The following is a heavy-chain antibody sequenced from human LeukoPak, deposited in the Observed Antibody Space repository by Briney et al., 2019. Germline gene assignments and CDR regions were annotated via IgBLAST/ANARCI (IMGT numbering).Heavy chain of an antibody. Sequence: SETLSLTCTVSRGSISGHYWSWIRKPPGKGLEWVGYIHYSGSTNYNPSLKSRVLISVDRSKNQFSLTLSAVTAAAPASSFCWRMVTNSSTWFAGYYHYYYIDGWGKGTTVTVSS. D-gene: IGHD6-13*01. CDR1: RGSISGHY. CDR3: WRMVTNSSTWFAGYYHYYYIDG. J-gene: IGHJ6*03. V-gene: IGHV4-59*08. CDR2: IHYSGST.